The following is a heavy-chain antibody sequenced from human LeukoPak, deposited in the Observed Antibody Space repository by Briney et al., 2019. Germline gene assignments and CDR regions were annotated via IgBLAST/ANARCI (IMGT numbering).Heavy chain of an antibody. CDR1: GFIFSTYA. CDR3: ARVIRAAPGKGYFDY. D-gene: IGHD6-13*01. CDR2: ISGSGGST. V-gene: IGHV3-23*01. Sequence: TGGSLRLSCAPSGFIFSTYALSWVRQAPGKGLEWASSISGSGGSTHHADSVKGRFTISRDSSKNTLYLQMNSLRAEDTAIYYCARVIRAAPGKGYFDYWGQGTLVTVSS. J-gene: IGHJ4*02.